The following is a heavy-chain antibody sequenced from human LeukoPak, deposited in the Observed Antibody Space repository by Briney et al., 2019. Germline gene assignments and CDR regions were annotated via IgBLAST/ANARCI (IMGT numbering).Heavy chain of an antibody. V-gene: IGHV3-7*01. J-gene: IGHJ4*02. Sequence: GGSLRLSCAASGFTFSSYWMSWARQAPGKGLEWVANIKQDGSEKYYVDSVKGRFTISRDNAKNSLYLQMNSLRAEDTAVYYCARDRKWLAMYYFDYWGQGTLVTVSS. CDR1: GFTFSSYW. CDR3: ARDRKWLAMYYFDY. D-gene: IGHD6-19*01. CDR2: IKQDGSEK.